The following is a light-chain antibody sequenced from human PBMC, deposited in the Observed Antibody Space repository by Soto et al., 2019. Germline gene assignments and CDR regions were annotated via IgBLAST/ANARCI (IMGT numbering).Light chain of an antibody. CDR2: EVN. CDR3: SSYAGCNLFPHV. CDR1: SSDVGSYDY. J-gene: IGLJ1*01. V-gene: IGLV2-8*01. Sequence: QSVLTQPPSASGSPGQSVAISCTGTSSDVGSYDYVSWYQHHPGKAPKLMIYEVNKRPSGVPDRFSGSKSGNTASLTVSGLQAEDEADYYSSSYAGCNLFPHVVGPGTKVTDL.